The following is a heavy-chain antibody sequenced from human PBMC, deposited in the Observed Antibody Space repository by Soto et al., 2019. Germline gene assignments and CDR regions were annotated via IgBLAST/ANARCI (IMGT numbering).Heavy chain of an antibody. V-gene: IGHV3-11*06. CDR1: GFIFSDYY. CDR3: ARDWAGKRGKGGRSYYGTAV. Sequence: QVLLVESGGGLVKAGGSLRLSCAASGFIFSDYYMSWVRQTPGKGLEWVSYISTRSTYTNYADSVKGRFTISRDNTKTPLYLQWDSLGVKDTAVYYCARDWAGKRGKGGRSYYGTAVGGRGTTLPVP. J-gene: IGHJ6*01. D-gene: IGHD3-16*01. CDR2: ISTRSTYT.